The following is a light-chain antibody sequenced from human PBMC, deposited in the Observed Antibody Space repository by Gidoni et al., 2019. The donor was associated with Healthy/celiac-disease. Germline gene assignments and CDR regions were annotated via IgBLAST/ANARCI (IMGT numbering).Light chain of an antibody. CDR3: QQRSNGPLALT. J-gene: IGKJ4*01. V-gene: IGKV3-11*01. Sequence: DIVLTQSPATLSLSPGERATLSCRASQSVSSYLAWYQQKPGQAPRLLIYDASNRATGIPARFSGSGSGTDFTLTISSLEPEDFAVYYCQQRSNGPLALTFXGXTKVEIK. CDR2: DAS. CDR1: QSVSSY.